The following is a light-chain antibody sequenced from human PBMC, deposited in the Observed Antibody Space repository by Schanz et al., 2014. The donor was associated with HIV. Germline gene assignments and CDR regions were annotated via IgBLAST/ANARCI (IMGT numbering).Light chain of an antibody. CDR2: NTY. Sequence: QSVLTQPPSASGTPGQGVTISCSGSSSSPKTNTANWFPPPPGTAPKLLIYNTYHRPSRVPDRFSGSESGTSASLAISGLQSEDEADYYCGTWDDSLNGWVFGGGTKLTVL. J-gene: IGLJ3*02. CDR1: SSSPKTNT. V-gene: IGLV1-44*01. CDR3: GTWDDSLNGWV.